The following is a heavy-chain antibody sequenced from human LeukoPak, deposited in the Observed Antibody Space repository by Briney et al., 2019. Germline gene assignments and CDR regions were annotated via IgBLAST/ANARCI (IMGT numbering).Heavy chain of an antibody. CDR3: ARDSGWFRFDS. D-gene: IGHD6-13*01. CDR2: IKQDGSEK. J-gene: IGHJ4*02. V-gene: IGHV3-7*03. Sequence: GGSLRLSCAASGFTFSSYWMSWVRQAPGKGLEWVANIKQDGSEKYYVDSVKGRFTISRDNAKSSLYLQMNGLRAEDTAVYFCARDSGWFRFDSWGQGTLVTVSS. CDR1: GFTFSSYW.